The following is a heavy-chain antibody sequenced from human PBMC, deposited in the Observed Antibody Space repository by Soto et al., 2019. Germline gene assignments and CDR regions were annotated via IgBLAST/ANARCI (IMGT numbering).Heavy chain of an antibody. CDR1: GFPFSSYA. CDR2: ISGSGGST. Sequence: GGSLRLSCASSGFPFSSYAMSWVRQAPGKGLEWVSAISGSGGSTYYADSVKGRFTISRDNSKNTLYLQMNSLRAEDTAVYYCANGQQLFDYWGQGTLVTVSS. CDR3: ANGQQLFDY. J-gene: IGHJ4*02. D-gene: IGHD6-13*01. V-gene: IGHV3-23*01.